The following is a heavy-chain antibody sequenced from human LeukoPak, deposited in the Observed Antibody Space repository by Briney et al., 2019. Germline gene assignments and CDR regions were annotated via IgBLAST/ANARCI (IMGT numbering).Heavy chain of an antibody. CDR2: VTSGDAR. D-gene: IGHD3-3*01. Sequence: GGSLRLSCAASGFTFSSYVMSWVRQAPGKGLEWVSSVTSGDARHYADSVKGRFTISRDNSKNTLYLQMNSLRAEDTAVYYCARARYYDFWSGYSLTHWGQGTLVTVSS. CDR1: GFTFSSYV. CDR3: ARARYYDFWSGYSLTH. J-gene: IGHJ4*02. V-gene: IGHV3-23*01.